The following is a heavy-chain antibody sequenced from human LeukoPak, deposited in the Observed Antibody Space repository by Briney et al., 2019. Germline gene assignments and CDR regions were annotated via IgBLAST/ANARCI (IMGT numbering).Heavy chain of an antibody. V-gene: IGHV4-39*07. CDR2: IYTSGST. J-gene: IGHJ4*02. CDR1: GGSISSSSYY. D-gene: IGHD3-10*01. Sequence: SETLSLTCTASGGSISSSSYYWGSIRQPPGKGLEWIGRIYTSGSTNYNPSLKSRVTMSVDTSKNQFSLKLSSVTAADTAVYYCARETTYYYGSGSYYNVRFDYWGQGTLVTVSS. CDR3: ARETTYYYGSGSYYNVRFDY.